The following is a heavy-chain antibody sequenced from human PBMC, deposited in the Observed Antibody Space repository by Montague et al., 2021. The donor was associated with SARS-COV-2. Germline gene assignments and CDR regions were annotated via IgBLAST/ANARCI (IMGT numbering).Heavy chain of an antibody. V-gene: IGHV4-4*02. CDR2: IFHTGGT. J-gene: IGHJ4*02. D-gene: IGHD1-7*01. CDR3: ALLGRSSSRNYFKFEY. Sequence: SETLSLTCAVSGVSISSTNWWTWVRQPPGKRLEWLGEIFHTGGTNYNPFLRGRMTISVDKTKNQFSLSLNSLTAADTAMYYCALLGRSSSRNYFKFEYWGQGMLVTVSS. CDR1: GVSISSTNW.